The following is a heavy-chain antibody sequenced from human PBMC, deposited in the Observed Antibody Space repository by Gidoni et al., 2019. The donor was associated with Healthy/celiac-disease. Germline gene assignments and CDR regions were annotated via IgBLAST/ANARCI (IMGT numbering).Heavy chain of an antibody. CDR2: ISVSGDTT. CDR3: AKGPGGNSDLGAFDI. D-gene: IGHD2-21*02. CDR1: GFTFSTYA. Sequence: EVQLLESGGGLVQPGGSLSLSWAASGFTFSTYAMGWVRPAPGKGLEGVSTISVSGDTTYYADSVKGRFTISRDNSKNTLYLQMNSLRAEDTAVYYCAKGPGGNSDLGAFDIWGQGTMVTVSS. J-gene: IGHJ3*02. V-gene: IGHV3-23*01.